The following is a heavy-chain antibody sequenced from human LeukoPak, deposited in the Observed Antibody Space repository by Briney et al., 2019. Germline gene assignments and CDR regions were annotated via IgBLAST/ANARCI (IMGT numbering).Heavy chain of an antibody. Sequence: GGSLRLSCAASGFNFGSYGMSWVRQAPGKGLEWVSAISGSGDRTFYADSVKGRFTISRDNSKNTVYLQMGSLRAEDMAVYYCARVRIAAAAPYFDYWGQGTLVTVAS. CDR3: ARVRIAAAAPYFDY. CDR1: GFNFGSYG. V-gene: IGHV3-23*01. CDR2: ISGSGDRT. D-gene: IGHD6-13*01. J-gene: IGHJ4*02.